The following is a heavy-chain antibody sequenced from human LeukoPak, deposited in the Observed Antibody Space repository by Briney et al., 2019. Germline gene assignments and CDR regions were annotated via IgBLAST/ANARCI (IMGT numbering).Heavy chain of an antibody. J-gene: IGHJ5*02. D-gene: IGHD3-3*01. Sequence: SETLSLTCAVYGGSFSGYYWSWIRQPPGKGLEWIGEINHSGSTNYNPSLKSRVTISVDTSKNQFSLKLSSVTAADTAVYYCARGLRITIFGVGTKFDPWGQGTLVTVSS. CDR3: ARGLRITIFGVGTKFDP. V-gene: IGHV4-34*01. CDR2: INHSGST. CDR1: GGSFSGYY.